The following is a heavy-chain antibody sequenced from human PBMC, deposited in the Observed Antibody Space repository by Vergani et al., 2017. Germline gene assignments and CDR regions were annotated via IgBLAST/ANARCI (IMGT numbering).Heavy chain of an antibody. V-gene: IGHV1-24*01. CDR2: FDPEDGET. D-gene: IGHD1-26*01. CDR3: ATLGGGSYELGVGGRY. J-gene: IGHJ4*02. CDR1: GYTLTELS. Sequence: QVQLVQSGAEVKKPGASVKVSCKVSGYTLTELSMHWVRQAPGKGLEWMGGFDPEDGETIYAQKFQGRVTMTEDTSTETAYMELSSLRSEDTAVYYWATLGGGSYELGVGGRYWGQGTLVTVSS.